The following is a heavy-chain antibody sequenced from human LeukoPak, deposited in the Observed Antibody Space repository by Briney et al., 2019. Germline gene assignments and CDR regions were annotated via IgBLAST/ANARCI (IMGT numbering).Heavy chain of an antibody. J-gene: IGHJ4*02. D-gene: IGHD3-22*01. CDR1: GYTFSDFS. Sequence: GGSLGLSCAASGYTFSDFSVNWVRQAPGKGLEWVSSISVRSNYRYYADSVRGRFTISRDDARDSLFLQMNSLRAEDTAVYFCVRLRRNNDRSGYYYYYDYWGQGTLVTVSS. CDR3: VRLRRNNDRSGYYYYYDY. V-gene: IGHV3-21*01. CDR2: ISVRSNYR.